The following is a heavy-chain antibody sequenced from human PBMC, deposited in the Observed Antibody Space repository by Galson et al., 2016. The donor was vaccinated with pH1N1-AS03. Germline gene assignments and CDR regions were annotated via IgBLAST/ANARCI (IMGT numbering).Heavy chain of an antibody. V-gene: IGHV1-69*13. J-gene: IGHJ6*02. CDR3: TRGVGATPYHLYGMDV. D-gene: IGHD1-26*01. CDR1: GDTLNKYA. Sequence: SVKVSCKAPGDTLNKYAISWVRQAPGQGLEWMGGIIPIFHTTKYAQKFQGRVTITADESTTTAYMDLSSPGPEDTALYYCTRGVGATPYHLYGMDVWGQGTTVAVSS. CDR2: IIPIFHTT.